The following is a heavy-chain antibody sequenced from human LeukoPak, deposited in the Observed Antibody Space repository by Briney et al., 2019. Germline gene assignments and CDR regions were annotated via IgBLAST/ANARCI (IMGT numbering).Heavy chain of an antibody. CDR3: ARHGPHNFDY. CDR1: GFTFSSYW. Sequence: GGSLGLSCAASGFTFSSYWMAWVRQAPGKGLEWVANIKPDGSEHYYVDSVKGRFTISRDNAKNSLDLQMNSLRAEDTAVYYCARHGPHNFDYWGQGTLVTVSS. J-gene: IGHJ4*02. V-gene: IGHV3-7*01. CDR2: IKPDGSEH.